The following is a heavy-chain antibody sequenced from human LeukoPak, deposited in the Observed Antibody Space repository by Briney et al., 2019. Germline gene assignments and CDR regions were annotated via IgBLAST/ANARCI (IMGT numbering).Heavy chain of an antibody. D-gene: IGHD2-2*01. CDR2: IRSKAYGGTT. CDR3: TRSHHYCSSTSCYGYYYYGMDV. V-gene: IGHV3-49*03. Sequence: GGSLRLSCTASGFTFGDYAMSWFRQAPGKGLEWVGFIRSKAYGGTTEYAASVKGRFTISRDDSKSIAYLQMNSLTTEDTAVYYCTRSHHYCSSTSCYGYYYYGMDVWGQGTTVTVSS. J-gene: IGHJ6*02. CDR1: GFTFGDYA.